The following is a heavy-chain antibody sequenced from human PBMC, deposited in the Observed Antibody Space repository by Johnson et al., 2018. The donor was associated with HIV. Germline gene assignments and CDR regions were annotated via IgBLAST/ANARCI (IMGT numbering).Heavy chain of an antibody. CDR1: GFTFIDYA. D-gene: IGHD1-26*01. CDR2: IKQDGSEK. Sequence: VQLVESGGGLVQPGGSLRLSCVASGFTFIDYAMSWVRQAPGKGLEWVANIKQDGSEKYYVDSVKGRFTISRDNATNSLFLQMNIVRDEDTAVYYCARVRGGRENAFDIWGQGTMVTVSS. J-gene: IGHJ3*02. V-gene: IGHV3-7*05. CDR3: ARVRGGRENAFDI.